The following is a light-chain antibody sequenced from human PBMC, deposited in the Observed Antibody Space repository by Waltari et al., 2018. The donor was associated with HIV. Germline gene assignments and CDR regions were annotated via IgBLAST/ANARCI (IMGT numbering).Light chain of an antibody. J-gene: IGKJ3*01. Sequence: IQMAQFPAYLSPSTAQKVTITCRANESIGTYLAWYQQKPGKVPQLLLFAASSLQTGVPSRFSGSGSGTDFTLTISWLESDDFATYYCQQYHSFPYTFGHGTTVD. CDR1: ESIGTY. CDR3: QQYHSFPYT. V-gene: IGKV1-8*01. CDR2: AAS.